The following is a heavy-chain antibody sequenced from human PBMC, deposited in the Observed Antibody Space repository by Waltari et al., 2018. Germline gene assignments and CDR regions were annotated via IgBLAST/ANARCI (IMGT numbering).Heavy chain of an antibody. Sequence: QLQLQESGPGLVKPSETLSLTCTVSGGSISSSSYYWGWIRQPPGKGLEWIGSIYYSGSTYYNPSLKSRVTISVDTSKNQFSLKLSSMTAADTAVYYCASRAVAGWFDYWGQGTLVTVSS. CDR1: GGSISSSSYY. CDR2: IYYSGST. J-gene: IGHJ4*02. D-gene: IGHD6-19*01. CDR3: ASRAVAGWFDY. V-gene: IGHV4-39*07.